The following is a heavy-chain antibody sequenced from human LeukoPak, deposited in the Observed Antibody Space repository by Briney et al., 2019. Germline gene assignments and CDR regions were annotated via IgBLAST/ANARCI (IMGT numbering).Heavy chain of an antibody. CDR3: ARGVDYYGV. CDR2: INHSGGT. CDR1: GGSFSGYS. D-gene: IGHD3-10*01. Sequence: PSETLSLTCAVYGGSFSGYSWNWIRQPPVKGLEWIGEINHSGGTNYNPSLKSRVTISVDTPKKQFSLKLSSVTAADTAVYYCARGVDYYGVWGQGTLVTVSS. J-gene: IGHJ4*02. V-gene: IGHV4-34*01.